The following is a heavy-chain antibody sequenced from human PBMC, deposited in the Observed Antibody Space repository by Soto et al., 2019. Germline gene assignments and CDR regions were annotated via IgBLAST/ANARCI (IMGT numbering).Heavy chain of an antibody. CDR1: GFTFSPYA. J-gene: IGHJ4*02. CDR3: ARDKSPYSSGWHNRHFDY. D-gene: IGHD6-19*01. Sequence: QVQLVESGGGVVQPGRSLRLSCAASGFTFSPYAMHWVRQAPGKGLEWVAVISYDGRNKYYADSVKGRFTISRDNSKNTLYLQMNSLRAEDTAVYYCARDKSPYSSGWHNRHFDYGGQGTLVTVSS. V-gene: IGHV3-30-3*01. CDR2: ISYDGRNK.